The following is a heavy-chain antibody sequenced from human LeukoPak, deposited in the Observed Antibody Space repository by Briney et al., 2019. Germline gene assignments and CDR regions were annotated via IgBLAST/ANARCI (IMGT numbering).Heavy chain of an antibody. CDR3: ARPLGSLKEYWWFDP. CDR2: INPKSGGT. V-gene: IGHV1-2*02. D-gene: IGHD2/OR15-2a*01. CDR1: GYTFIDYY. J-gene: IGHJ5*02. Sequence: GASVTVSFTASGYTFIDYYIHWLRQAPGQGLEWMGWINPKSGGTNYAQYFQGRVTMTRDTSSTTVYMDLTRLRSDDTAVYFCARPLGSLKEYWWFDPWGQGTLVTVSS.